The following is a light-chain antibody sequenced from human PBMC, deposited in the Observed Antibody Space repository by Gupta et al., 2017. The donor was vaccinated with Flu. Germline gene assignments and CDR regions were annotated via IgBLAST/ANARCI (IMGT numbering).Light chain of an antibody. V-gene: IGKV4-1*01. CDR3: QQYFSVPLT. CDR2: EAS. CDR1: QSLLYSGDNKNY. J-gene: IGKJ3*01. Sequence: NCKSSQSLLYSGDNKNYLTWFQQRPGQPPKLLIYEASTRKSGVPGRFTGSGSGTDFTLTISSLQAEDVAVYYCQQYFSVPLTFGPGTKVDVK.